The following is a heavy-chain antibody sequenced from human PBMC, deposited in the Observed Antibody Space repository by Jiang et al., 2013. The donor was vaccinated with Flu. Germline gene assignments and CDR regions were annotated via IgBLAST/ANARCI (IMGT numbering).Heavy chain of an antibody. CDR2: IYYSGSI. J-gene: IGHJ2*01. Sequence: GSGLVKPSETLSVTCTVSGDSIDSYYWSWIRQHPGKGLEWIGYIYYSGSIYYNPSLKSRVTISVDTSKKQFSLKLSPVTAADTAVYYCAKTHPARYFDLWGRGTLVTVSS. CDR1: GDSIDSYY. V-gene: IGHV4-59*06. D-gene: IGHD2-2*01. CDR3: AKTHPARYFDL.